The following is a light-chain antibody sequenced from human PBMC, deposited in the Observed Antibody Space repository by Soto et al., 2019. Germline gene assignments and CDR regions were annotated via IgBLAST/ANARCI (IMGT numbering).Light chain of an antibody. CDR2: ATS. J-gene: IGKJ3*01. CDR3: QQYNTWPPIFN. V-gene: IGKV3-15*01. Sequence: RVLTQSPATLSVSPGERATLSCRASQSVGYNLAWYQQKPGQSPRLLIYATSNRATGVPARFSCSGSGTEFTLTISSLQSEDFAVYYCQQYNTWPPIFNFGPGTKVDIK. CDR1: QSVGYN.